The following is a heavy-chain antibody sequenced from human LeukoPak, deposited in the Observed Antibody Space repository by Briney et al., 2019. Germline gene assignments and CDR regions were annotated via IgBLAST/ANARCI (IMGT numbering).Heavy chain of an antibody. Sequence: GGSLRLSCAASGFTFSSYGMHWVRQAPGKGLEWVAVISYDGSNKYYADSVKGRFTISRDNSKNTLYLQMNSLRAEDTAVYYCAKTYVVRGVNYYYGMDVWRQGTTVTVSS. V-gene: IGHV3-30*18. CDR1: GFTFSSYG. CDR2: ISYDGSNK. J-gene: IGHJ6*02. D-gene: IGHD3-10*01. CDR3: AKTYVVRGVNYYYGMDV.